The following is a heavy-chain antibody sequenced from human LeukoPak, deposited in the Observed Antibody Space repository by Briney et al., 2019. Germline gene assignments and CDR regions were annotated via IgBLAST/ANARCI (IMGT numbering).Heavy chain of an antibody. V-gene: IGHV3-53*01. CDR2: IYSGGST. J-gene: IGHJ6*02. CDR3: ARGYSSSWYDYYYYGMDV. CDR1: GVTVSSKS. D-gene: IGHD6-13*01. Sequence: GGSLRLSCAASGVTVSSKSMSWVRQAPGKGLEWGSVIYSGGSTYYADSVKGRFTISRDNSKNTLYLQMNSLRAEDTAVYYCARGYSSSWYDYYYYGMDVWGQGTTVTVSS.